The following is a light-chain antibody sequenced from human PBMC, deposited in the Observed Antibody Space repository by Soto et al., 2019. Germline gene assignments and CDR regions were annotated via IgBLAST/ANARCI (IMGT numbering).Light chain of an antibody. V-gene: IGKV3-20*01. CDR2: GAS. J-gene: IGKJ3*01. Sequence: ERVLTQSAGTLSLSPGERASLSCRASQSVSSSYLAWYQQKPGQAPRLLIYGASSRATVIPDRFSGSGSGTVSALTLSRLEPEDFAVYYCQQYGGSCRVFGPGTEVDIK. CDR3: QQYGGSCRV. CDR1: QSVSSSY.